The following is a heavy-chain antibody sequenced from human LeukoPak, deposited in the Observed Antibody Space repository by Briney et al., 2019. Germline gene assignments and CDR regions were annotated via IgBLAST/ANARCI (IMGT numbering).Heavy chain of an antibody. CDR1: GGSFSGYY. D-gene: IGHD6-6*01. CDR2: INHSGST. Sequence: SETLSLTCAVYGGSFSGYYWSWIRQPPGKGLEWNGEINHSGSTNYNPSLKSRVTISVDTSKNQFSLKLSSVTAADTAVYYCARGPPGSYSSSSYRPFDYWGQGTLVTVSS. CDR3: ARGPPGSYSSSSYRPFDY. J-gene: IGHJ4*02. V-gene: IGHV4-34*01.